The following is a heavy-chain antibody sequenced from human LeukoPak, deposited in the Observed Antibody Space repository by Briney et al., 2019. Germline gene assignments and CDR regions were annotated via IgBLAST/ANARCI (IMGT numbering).Heavy chain of an antibody. CDR1: GFTFSNYA. V-gene: IGHV3-23*01. Sequence: PGGSLRLSCAASGFTFSNYAMSWVRQAPGKGLEWVSAISDSDDSTFYADAVKGRFTISRDNSKNSLFVQMNSLRAEDTAVYFCAKSRSGSANWALQIFDNWGQETLVTVSS. D-gene: IGHD1-1*01. CDR2: ISDSDDST. J-gene: IGHJ4*02. CDR3: AKSRSGSANWALQIFDN.